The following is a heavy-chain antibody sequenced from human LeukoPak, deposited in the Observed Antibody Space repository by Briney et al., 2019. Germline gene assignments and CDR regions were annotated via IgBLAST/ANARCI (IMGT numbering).Heavy chain of an antibody. CDR3: ATDIVVVPAASNGY. Sequence: ASVKVSCNASGYTFTGYYMHWVRQAPGQGLEWMGWINPNSGGTNYAQKFQGRVTMTRDTSISTAYMELSRLRSDDTAVYYCATDIVVVPAASNGYWGQGTLVTVSS. J-gene: IGHJ4*02. D-gene: IGHD2-2*01. CDR2: INPNSGGT. CDR1: GYTFTGYY. V-gene: IGHV1-2*02.